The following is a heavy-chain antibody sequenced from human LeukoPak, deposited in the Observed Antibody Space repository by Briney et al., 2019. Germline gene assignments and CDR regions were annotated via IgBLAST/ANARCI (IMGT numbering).Heavy chain of an antibody. CDR1: GGSISSYY. V-gene: IGHV4-59*01. D-gene: IGHD5-24*01. J-gene: IGHJ3*02. Sequence: PSETLSLTCTVSGGSISSYYWSWIRQPPGKGLEWIGYIYYSGSTNYNPSFKSRVTISVDTSKNLFSLKLSSVTAADTAVYYCARVRDGYNPGAFDIWGQGTMVTVSS. CDR3: ARVRDGYNPGAFDI. CDR2: IYYSGST.